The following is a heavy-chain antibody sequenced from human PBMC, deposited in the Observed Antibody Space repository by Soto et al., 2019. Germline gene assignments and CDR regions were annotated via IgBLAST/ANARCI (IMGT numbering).Heavy chain of an antibody. CDR1: GFSFNNYG. CDR3: AKEISPKAGKWYFDL. V-gene: IGHV3-30*18. D-gene: IGHD6-19*01. CDR2: VSYEGSVQ. Sequence: QVQLVESGGGVVQPGGSLRLSCAASGFSFNNYGMHWVRQAPGKGLEWVAVVSYEGSVQYYTDSAKGRFTISRDNSKNTLYLQMNSLRDDDTAVSHCAKEISPKAGKWYFDLWGRGTLVTVSS. J-gene: IGHJ2*01.